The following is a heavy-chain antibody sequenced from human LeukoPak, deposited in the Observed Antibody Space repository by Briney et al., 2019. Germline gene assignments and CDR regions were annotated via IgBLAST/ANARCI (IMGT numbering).Heavy chain of an antibody. D-gene: IGHD6-13*01. V-gene: IGHV3-11*01. CDR2: ISSWGRTI. CDR1: GFTFSDYY. CDR3: ARRAAAGRCLDY. Sequence: GGSLRLSCAVSGFTFSDYYMRWVRQAPGKGLEDVSYISSWGRTIYHAYSVKGRFTISRDNAENSLYLQMNRRRAEATAVYYCARRAAAGRCLDYWGQGTLVTVSS. J-gene: IGHJ4*02.